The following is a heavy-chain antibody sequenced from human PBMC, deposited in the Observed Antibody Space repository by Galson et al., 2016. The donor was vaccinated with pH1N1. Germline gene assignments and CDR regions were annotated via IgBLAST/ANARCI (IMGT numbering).Heavy chain of an antibody. CDR3: ARRYYFDY. J-gene: IGHJ4*02. D-gene: IGHD3-9*01. V-gene: IGHV1-46*02. CDR1: GYSINRYY. CDR2: IDPSDGTT. Sequence: SVKVSCKASGYSINRYYIHWVRQAPGQGLEWMGIIDPSDGTTTYSQKFQGRISLTRDMSTNSVHMELTTLGPDDTATYFCARRYYFDYWGQGTLVTVSS.